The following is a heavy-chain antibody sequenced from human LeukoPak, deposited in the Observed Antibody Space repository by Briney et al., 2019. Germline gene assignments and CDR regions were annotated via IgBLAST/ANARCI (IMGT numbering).Heavy chain of an antibody. CDR3: ARQYCGGDCYNP. CDR2: INPSTGGT. CDR1: GYTFTTYY. J-gene: IGHJ5*02. V-gene: IGHV1-2*02. Sequence: ASVMVSCKASGYTFTTYYMNWVRQAPGQGLQWMGWINPSTGGTKYAENFQGRVTMTRDTSITTAYMELSRLTSDDTGVYYCARQYCGGDCYNPWGQGTLVIVAS. D-gene: IGHD2-21*02.